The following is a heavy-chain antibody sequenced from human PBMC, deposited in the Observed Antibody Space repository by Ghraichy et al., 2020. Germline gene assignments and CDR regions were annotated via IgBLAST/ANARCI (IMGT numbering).Heavy chain of an antibody. V-gene: IGHV4-59*01. CDR3: ASYYGDHRGWFDP. J-gene: IGHJ5*02. CDR1: GGSISSYY. CDR2: IYYSGST. Sequence: SETLSLTCTVSGGSISSYYWSWIRQPPGKGLEWIGYIYYSGSTNYNPSLKSRVTISVDTSKNQFSLKLSPVTAADTAVYYCASYYGDHRGWFDPWGQGTLVTVSS. D-gene: IGHD4-17*01.